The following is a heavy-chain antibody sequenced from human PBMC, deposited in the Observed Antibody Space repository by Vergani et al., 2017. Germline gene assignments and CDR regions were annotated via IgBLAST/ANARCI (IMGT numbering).Heavy chain of an antibody. Sequence: EVQLVESGGGLVQPGGSLRLSCAASGFTFSSYWMSWVRQAPGKGLEWVANIKQDGSEKYYVDSVKGRCTISRDNAKNSLYLQMNSLRAEDTAVYYCARDDGSGWSPLDYWGQGTLVTVSS. CDR1: GFTFSSYW. CDR2: IKQDGSEK. D-gene: IGHD6-19*01. CDR3: ARDDGSGWSPLDY. V-gene: IGHV3-7*01. J-gene: IGHJ4*02.